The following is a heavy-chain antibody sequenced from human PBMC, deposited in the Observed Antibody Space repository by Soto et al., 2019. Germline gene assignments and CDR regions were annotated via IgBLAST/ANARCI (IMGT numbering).Heavy chain of an antibody. CDR3: ASKPHRDGYNRFDY. J-gene: IGHJ4*02. CDR1: GGNFSSYA. V-gene: IGHV1-69*13. CDR2: IIPICGTA. Sequence: GASVKVSWKASGGNFSSYAISWVRQAPGQGLEWMGGIIPICGTANYAQKFQGRVTITADESTSTAYMELSSLGSEDTAVYYCASKPHRDGYNRFDYWGQGTIVTVSS. D-gene: IGHD5-12*01.